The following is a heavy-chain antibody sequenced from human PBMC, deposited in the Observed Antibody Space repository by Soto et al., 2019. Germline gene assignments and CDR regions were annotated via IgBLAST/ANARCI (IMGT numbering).Heavy chain of an antibody. D-gene: IGHD3-22*01. CDR3: ARRYYYDSENRDAFDI. J-gene: IGHJ3*02. CDR2: MSSRSDYV. Sequence: GGSLRLSCTASGFNFSTYSMNWVRQAPGKGLEWVSSMSSRSDYVFYADSVKGRFTISRDNAKNSLYLQMNSLRAEDTAVYYCARRYYYDSENRDAFDIWGQGTLVTVSS. V-gene: IGHV3-21*01. CDR1: GFNFSTYS.